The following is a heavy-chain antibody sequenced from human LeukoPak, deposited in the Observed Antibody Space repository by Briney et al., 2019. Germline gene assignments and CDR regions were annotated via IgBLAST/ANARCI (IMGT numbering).Heavy chain of an antibody. CDR1: GLTFSSNY. Sequence: GGSLRLSCAASGLTFSSNYMSWVRQAPGKGLEWVSVIYSGGNTYYADSVKGRFTISRDNSKNTLCLQMNSLRAEDTAVYYCAKDAEYYGGNPYFDYWGQGTLVTVSS. CDR2: IYSGGNT. D-gene: IGHD4-23*01. V-gene: IGHV3-53*05. J-gene: IGHJ4*02. CDR3: AKDAEYYGGNPYFDY.